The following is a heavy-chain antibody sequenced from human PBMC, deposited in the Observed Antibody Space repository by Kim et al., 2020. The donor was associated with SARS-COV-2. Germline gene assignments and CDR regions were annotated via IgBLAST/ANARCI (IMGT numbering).Heavy chain of an antibody. CDR2: IKPDGSEK. D-gene: IGHD1-26*01. V-gene: IGHV3-7*01. CDR3: ARGSVNLLL. CDR1: GFTLSGHW. Sequence: GGSLRLSCAASGFTLSGHWMTWVRQAPGKGLEWVAHIKPDGSEKNYAESVKGRFTISRDNAEKSVSLQMNSLRAEVTAIYYCARGSVNLLLWGQGNLVTVSS. J-gene: IGHJ4*02.